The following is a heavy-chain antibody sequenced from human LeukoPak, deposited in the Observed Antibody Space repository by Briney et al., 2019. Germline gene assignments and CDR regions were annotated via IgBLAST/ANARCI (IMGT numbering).Heavy chain of an antibody. Sequence: SETLSLTCTVSGGSISSYYWSWIRQPAGKGLEWIGRIYTSGSTNYNPSLTSRVTISVDTSKNQFSLKLSSVTAADTAVYYCARASTDILTGYPGIFWFDPWGQGTLVTVSS. V-gene: IGHV4-4*07. CDR3: ARASTDILTGYPGIFWFDP. D-gene: IGHD3-9*01. CDR2: IYTSGST. CDR1: GGSISSYY. J-gene: IGHJ5*02.